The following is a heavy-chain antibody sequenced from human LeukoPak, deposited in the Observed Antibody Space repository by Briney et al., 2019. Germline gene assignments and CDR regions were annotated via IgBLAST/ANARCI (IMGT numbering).Heavy chain of an antibody. Sequence: GGSLRLSCAASGFTFSGYWTHWVRQAPGKGLVWVSRINSDGSSTSYADSVKGRFTISRDNAKDTLYLQMNSLRAEDTAVYHCARPSGSYYYDAFDIWGQGTMVTVSS. CDR3: ARPSGSYYYDAFDI. CDR1: GFTFSGYW. CDR2: INSDGSST. D-gene: IGHD1-26*01. J-gene: IGHJ3*02. V-gene: IGHV3-74*01.